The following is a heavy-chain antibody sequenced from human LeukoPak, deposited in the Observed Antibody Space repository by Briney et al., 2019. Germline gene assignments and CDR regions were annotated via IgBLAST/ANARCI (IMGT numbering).Heavy chain of an antibody. CDR3: ARGGVVVAAHHDAFDI. CDR1: GGTFGSYA. V-gene: IGHV1-69*13. D-gene: IGHD2-15*01. CDR2: IIPIFGTA. J-gene: IGHJ3*02. Sequence: VASVKVSCKASGGTFGSYAISWVRQAPGQGLEWMGGIIPIFGTANYAQKFQGRVTITADESTSTAYMELSSLRSEDTAVYYCARGGVVVAAHHDAFDIWGQGTMVTVSS.